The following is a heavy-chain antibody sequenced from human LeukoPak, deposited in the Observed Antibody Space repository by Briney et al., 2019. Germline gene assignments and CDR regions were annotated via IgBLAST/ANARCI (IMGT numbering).Heavy chain of an antibody. D-gene: IGHD3-22*01. Sequence: GGSLRLSCVASGSTFSSYAMHWVRQAPGKGLEWVAVISSDGSNKCYADSVKGRFTISRDNSKNTLYLQMNSLRAEDTAVYYCARGYDSSGYYFDYWGQGTLVTVSS. V-gene: IGHV3-30*04. J-gene: IGHJ4*02. CDR3: ARGYDSSGYYFDY. CDR1: GSTFSSYA. CDR2: ISSDGSNK.